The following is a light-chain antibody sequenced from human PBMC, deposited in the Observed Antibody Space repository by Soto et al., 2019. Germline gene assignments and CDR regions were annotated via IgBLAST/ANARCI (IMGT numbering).Light chain of an antibody. CDR3: SSYASGTTFIDV. CDR1: SSDVGGNNY. V-gene: IGLV2-14*01. Sequence: QCALPQPASVSGSPGQSITISCTGTSSDVGGNNYVSWYQQHPGKAPKHMVYDVSNRPSGVSNRFSGSKSGNTASLAISGLQAEDAADYYCSSYASGTTFIDVFGTGTKVTVL. J-gene: IGLJ1*01. CDR2: DVS.